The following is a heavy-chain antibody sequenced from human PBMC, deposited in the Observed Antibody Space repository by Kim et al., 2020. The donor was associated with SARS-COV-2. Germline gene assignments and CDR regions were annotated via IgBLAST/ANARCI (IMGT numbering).Heavy chain of an antibody. D-gene: IGHD3-9*01. J-gene: IGHJ3*02. CDR3: ARAARGYDILTGYYDAFDI. V-gene: IGHV3-72*01. Sequence: GRFTISRDDSKNSLYLQMNSLKTEDTAVYYCARAARGYDILTGYYDAFDIWGQGTMVTVSS.